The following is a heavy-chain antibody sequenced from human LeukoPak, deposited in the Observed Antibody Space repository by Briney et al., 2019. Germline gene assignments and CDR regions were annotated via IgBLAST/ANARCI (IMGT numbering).Heavy chain of an antibody. Sequence: SVKVSCKASGGTFSSYAISWVRQAPGQGLEWMGGIIPIFGTANYAQKFQGRVTITANESTSTAYMELSSLRSEDTAAYYCARDGGIAAHYWGQGTLVTVSS. CDR3: ARDGGIAAHY. CDR1: GGTFSSYA. D-gene: IGHD6-13*01. V-gene: IGHV1-69*13. CDR2: IIPIFGTA. J-gene: IGHJ4*02.